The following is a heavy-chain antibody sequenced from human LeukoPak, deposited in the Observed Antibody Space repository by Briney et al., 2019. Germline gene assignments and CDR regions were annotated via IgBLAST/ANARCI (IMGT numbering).Heavy chain of an antibody. V-gene: IGHV4-61*02. D-gene: IGHD3-9*01. CDR2: IYTSGST. CDR3: ARGVRYLNYYFDY. CDR1: GGSISSGSYY. J-gene: IGHJ4*02. Sequence: SETLSLTCTVSGGSISSGSYYWSWIRQPAGKGLEWIGRIYTSGSTNYNPSLKSRVTISVDTSKNQFSLKLSSVTAADTAVYYCARGVRYLNYYFDYWGQGTLVTVSS.